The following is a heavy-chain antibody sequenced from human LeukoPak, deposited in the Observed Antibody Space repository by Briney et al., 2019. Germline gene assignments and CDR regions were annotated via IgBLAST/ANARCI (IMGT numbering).Heavy chain of an antibody. CDR2: ISSSGSTI. Sequence: GGSLRLSCAASGFTFSDYYMRWIRQAPGKGLEWVSYISSSGSTIYYADSVKGRFTISRDNAKNSLYLQMNSLRAEDTAVYYCARMLLPYSYYYYGMDVWGQGTTVTVSS. D-gene: IGHD1-26*01. CDR1: GFTFSDYY. V-gene: IGHV3-11*01. J-gene: IGHJ6*02. CDR3: ARMLLPYSYYYYGMDV.